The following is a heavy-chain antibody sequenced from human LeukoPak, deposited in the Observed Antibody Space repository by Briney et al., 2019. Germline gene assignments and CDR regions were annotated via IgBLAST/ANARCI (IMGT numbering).Heavy chain of an antibody. D-gene: IGHD3-16*01. Sequence: GASVKVSCKVSGYTLTELSMHWVRQAPGKGLEWMGGFDPEDGETIYAQKFQGRFTRTEDTSTDTAYMELGSLRSEDTAVYYLPPGSYTFLGLAKPFAYWGQEPWSPSPQ. CDR2: FDPEDGET. V-gene: IGHV1-24*01. CDR1: GYTLTELS. J-gene: IGHJ4*01. CDR3: PPGSYTFLGLAKPFAY.